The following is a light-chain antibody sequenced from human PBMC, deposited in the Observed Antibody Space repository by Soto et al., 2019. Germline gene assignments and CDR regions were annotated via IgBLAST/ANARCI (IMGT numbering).Light chain of an antibody. V-gene: IGLV2-14*01. J-gene: IGLJ1*01. CDR3: SSYTTSPLSYV. CDR1: SSDVGGYNY. Sequence: QSALTQPASVSASPEQSITISCTGTSSDVGGYNYVSWYQQHPGKVPKLIIYGVTNRPSGVSNRFSGSKSGNTASLTISGLQAEDEADYYCSSYTTSPLSYVFGTGTKVTVL. CDR2: GVT.